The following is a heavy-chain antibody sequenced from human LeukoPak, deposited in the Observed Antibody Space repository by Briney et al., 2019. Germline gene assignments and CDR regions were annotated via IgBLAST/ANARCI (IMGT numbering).Heavy chain of an antibody. J-gene: IGHJ4*02. V-gene: IGHV3-9*01. CDR3: AKDHYSSGWLEIHY. CDR2: ISWNSGSI. D-gene: IGHD6-19*01. CDR1: GFTFDDYA. Sequence: GGSLRLSCVASGFTFDDYAMHWVRQAPGKGLEWVSGISWNSGSIGYADSVKGRFTISRDNAKNSLYLQMNSLRAEDTALYYCAKDHYSSGWLEIHYWCQGTLVTVSS.